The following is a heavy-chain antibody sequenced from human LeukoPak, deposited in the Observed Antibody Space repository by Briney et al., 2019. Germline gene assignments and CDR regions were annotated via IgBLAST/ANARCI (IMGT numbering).Heavy chain of an antibody. D-gene: IGHD3-3*02. CDR2: IYDGDT. Sequence: GESLKISCKGSGTRFTNYWIAWVRQMPGKGLECMGIIYDGDTRYSPSFQGQVTISADNSISTAYLQWSSLKASDTAIYYCAGLGLSHSAGIDYWGQGTLVTVSS. V-gene: IGHV5-51*01. CDR3: AGLGLSHSAGIDY. J-gene: IGHJ4*02. CDR1: GTRFTNYW.